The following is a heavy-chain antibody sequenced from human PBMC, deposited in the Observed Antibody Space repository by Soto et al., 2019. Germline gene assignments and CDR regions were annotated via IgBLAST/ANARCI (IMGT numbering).Heavy chain of an antibody. J-gene: IGHJ4*02. V-gene: IGHV4-34*01. CDR3: ARMNYYDTSGYPFDY. CDR2: INHSGST. Sequence: PSETLSLTCAVYGGSFSGYYWTWIRQPPGTGLEWIGEINHSGSTNYNPSLKSRVTISVDTSKNQFSLKLTSVTAADTAVYYCARMNYYDTSGYPFDYWGQGMMVT. CDR1: GGSFSGYY. D-gene: IGHD3-22*01.